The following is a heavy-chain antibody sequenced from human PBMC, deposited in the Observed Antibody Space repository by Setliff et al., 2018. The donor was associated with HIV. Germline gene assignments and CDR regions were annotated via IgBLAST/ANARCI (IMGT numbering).Heavy chain of an antibody. CDR2: IYKSGST. V-gene: IGHV4-59*08. CDR3: GRLSDTAMASFDS. J-gene: IGHJ4*02. CDR1: GGSITASH. Sequence: PSETLSLTCTVSGGSITASHWSWIRQPAGKGLEWIGYIYKSGSTSYKASLKNRVTVSADTSKNQFSLKLRSVTAADTAVYYCGRLSDTAMASFDSWGQGTLVTVSS. D-gene: IGHD5-18*01.